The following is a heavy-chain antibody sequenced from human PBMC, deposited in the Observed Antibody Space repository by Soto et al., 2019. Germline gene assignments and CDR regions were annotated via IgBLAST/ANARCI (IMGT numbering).Heavy chain of an antibody. CDR3: ARDGRIRRPDWYFDL. V-gene: IGHV3-48*03. Sequence: GGSLRLSCAASGLTFSSYEMNWVRQAPGKGLEWVSYISRSGSTIYYADSVKGRVTISRDNAKNSLYLQMNSLRAEDTAVYYCARDGRIRRPDWYFDLWGRGTLVTVSS. D-gene: IGHD2-15*01. CDR2: ISRSGSTI. J-gene: IGHJ2*01. CDR1: GLTFSSYE.